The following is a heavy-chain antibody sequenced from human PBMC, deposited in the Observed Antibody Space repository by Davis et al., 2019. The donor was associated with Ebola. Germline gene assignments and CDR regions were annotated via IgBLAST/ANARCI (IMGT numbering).Heavy chain of an antibody. V-gene: IGHV3-74*01. CDR2: INSDGSST. D-gene: IGHD3/OR15-3a*01. CDR3: ARAVWGGLYFDL. CDR1: GFTFSSYW. Sequence: HTGGSLRLSCAASGFTFSSYWMHCVRQAPGKGLVWVSRINSDGSSTSYADSVKARFTISRENAKNSLYLQMNSLRAGDTAVYYCARAVWGGLYFDLWGRGTLVTVSS. J-gene: IGHJ2*01.